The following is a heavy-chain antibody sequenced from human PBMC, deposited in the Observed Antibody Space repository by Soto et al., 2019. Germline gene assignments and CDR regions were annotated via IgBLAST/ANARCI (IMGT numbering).Heavy chain of an antibody. V-gene: IGHV3-21*01. J-gene: IGHJ4*02. CDR3: ARTYCSGCSCSSAGY. CDR2: ISSSSSYI. CDR1: GFTFSSYS. Sequence: EVQLVESGGGLVKPGGSLRLSCAASGFTFSSYSMNWVRQAPGKGLEWVSSISSSSSYIYYADSVKGRFTISRDNAKNSLNLQMNSLRAEDTAVYYWARTYCSGCSCSSAGYWGQGTLVTVSS. D-gene: IGHD2-15*01.